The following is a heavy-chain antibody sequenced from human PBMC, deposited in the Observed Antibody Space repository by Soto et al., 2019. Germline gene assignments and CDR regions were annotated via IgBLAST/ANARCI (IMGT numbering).Heavy chain of an antibody. Sequence: PGGSLRLSCAASGFTFDDYTMHWVRQAPGKGLEWVSLISWDGGSTYYADSVKGRFTISRDNSKNSLYLQMNSLRTEDTALYYCARQNSGYCSGGSCYWAYWGQGTLVTVSS. CDR2: ISWDGGST. CDR3: ARQNSGYCSGGSCYWAY. D-gene: IGHD2-15*01. J-gene: IGHJ4*02. V-gene: IGHV3-43*01. CDR1: GFTFDDYT.